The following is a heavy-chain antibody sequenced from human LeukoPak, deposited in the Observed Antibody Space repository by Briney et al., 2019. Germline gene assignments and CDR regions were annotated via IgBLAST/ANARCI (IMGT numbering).Heavy chain of an antibody. V-gene: IGHV3-48*03. D-gene: IGHD6-13*01. J-gene: IGHJ4*02. CDR2: ISSRGSTI. CDR1: GFALSSYE. CDR3: ARASEGLASGGTNY. Sequence: PGGSLRLSCAASGFALSSYEMNWVRQAPGKGLEWVSYISSRGSTIYYADSVKGRFAISRDNAKNSLNLQMNSLTAEDSAVYYCARASEGLASGGTNYWGQGTLVTVSS.